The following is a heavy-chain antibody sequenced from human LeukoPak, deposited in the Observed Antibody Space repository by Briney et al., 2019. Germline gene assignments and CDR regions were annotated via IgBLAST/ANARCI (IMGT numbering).Heavy chain of an antibody. J-gene: IGHJ4*02. CDR1: GGSISSGSYY. CDR3: ARERPFGGSDY. D-gene: IGHD3-10*01. V-gene: IGHV4-61*02. Sequence: SETLSLTCTVSGGSISSGSYYWSWIRQPAGKGLEWIGRIYTSGSTNYNPSLKSRVTISVDTSKNQFSLKLSSVTAADTAVYYCARERPFGGSDYWGQGTLVTVSS. CDR2: IYTSGST.